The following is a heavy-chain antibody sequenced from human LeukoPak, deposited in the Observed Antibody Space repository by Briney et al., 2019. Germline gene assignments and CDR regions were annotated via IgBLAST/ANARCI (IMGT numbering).Heavy chain of an antibody. J-gene: IGHJ4*02. D-gene: IGHD6-19*01. CDR3: ARGTLYRGWSYYLDF. CDR1: GDSISLSFYY. CDR2: VYYSGTT. V-gene: IGHV4-39*07. Sequence: ASETLSLTCSVSGDSISLSFYYWGWIRQPPGKALEWIGSVYYSGTTSYNPSLKSRVTISVDMSKNHFSLRLRSVTAADTAMYYCARGTLYRGWSYYLDFWGQGSQVTVSS.